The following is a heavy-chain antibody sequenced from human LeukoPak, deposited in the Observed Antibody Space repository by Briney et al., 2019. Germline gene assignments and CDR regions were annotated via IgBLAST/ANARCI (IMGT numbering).Heavy chain of an antibody. CDR3: ARGLLGWNYNGYFDL. V-gene: IGHV1-69*13. CDR2: INPIFGTA. D-gene: IGHD1-7*01. Sequence: SVKVSCKASGGTFSSYAISRVRQAPGQGREWMGGINPIFGTANYAKKFQGRVTITADESTSTAYMELSSLRSEDTAVYYCARGLLGWNYNGYFDLWGRGTLVTVSS. J-gene: IGHJ2*01. CDR1: GGTFSSYA.